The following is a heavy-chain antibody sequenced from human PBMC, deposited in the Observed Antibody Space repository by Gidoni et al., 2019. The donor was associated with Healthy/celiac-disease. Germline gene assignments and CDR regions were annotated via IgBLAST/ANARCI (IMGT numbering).Heavy chain of an antibody. D-gene: IGHD4-17*01. Sequence: EVQLLESGGGLVQPGGSLRLSCAASGFTFSSYAMSWVRQAPGKGVEWVSAISGSGGRTYYADSVKGRFTISRDNSKNTLYLQMNSLRAEDTAVYYCAKDRRLHPIWYWGQGTLVTVSS. CDR1: GFTFSSYA. CDR3: AKDRRLHPIWY. J-gene: IGHJ4*02. CDR2: ISGSGGRT. V-gene: IGHV3-23*01.